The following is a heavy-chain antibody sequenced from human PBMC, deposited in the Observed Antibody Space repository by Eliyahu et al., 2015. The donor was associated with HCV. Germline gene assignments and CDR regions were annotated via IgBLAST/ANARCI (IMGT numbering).Heavy chain of an antibody. V-gene: IGHV5-51*01. CDR3: ARRGRSSGYEYWFDY. Sequence: EVQLVQSGAEVKKPGESLKISCKGSGYSFTSYWIGWVRQMPGKGLEWMGIIYPGDSETRYSPSFQGQVTISADKSIRTAYLQWSSLKASDTAMYYCARRGRSSGYEYWFDYWGQGTLVTVSS. CDR1: GYSFTSYW. CDR2: IYPGDSET. D-gene: IGHD5-12*01. J-gene: IGHJ4*02.